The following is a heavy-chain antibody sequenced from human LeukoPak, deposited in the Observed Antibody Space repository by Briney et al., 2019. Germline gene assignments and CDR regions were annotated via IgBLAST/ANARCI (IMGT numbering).Heavy chain of an antibody. D-gene: IGHD3-10*01. CDR3: LAQYYRDY. CDR1: GFGFSDAA. V-gene: IGHV3-15*04. Sequence: PGGSLRLSCVGSGFGFSDAAMSWVRQPPGKGLEWVGHIESRSFGGATNYAAPVKGGFTISRDDSKNTLYLEMKNLKSEDTAVYYCLAQYYRDYWGQGTLVTVSS. CDR2: IESRSFGGAT. J-gene: IGHJ4*02.